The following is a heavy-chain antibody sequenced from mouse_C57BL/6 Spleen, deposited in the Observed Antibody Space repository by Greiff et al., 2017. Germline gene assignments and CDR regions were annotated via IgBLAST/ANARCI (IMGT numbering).Heavy chain of an antibody. CDR2: INYDGSST. Sequence: EVKLVESEGGLVQPGSSMKLSCTASGFTFSDYYMAWVRQVPEKGLEWVANINYDGSSTYYLDSLKSRFIISRDNAKNILYLQMSSLKSEDTATYYCARVYYGNYGYWYFDVWGTGTTVTVSS. D-gene: IGHD2-1*01. J-gene: IGHJ1*03. V-gene: IGHV5-16*01. CDR3: ARVYYGNYGYWYFDV. CDR1: GFTFSDYY.